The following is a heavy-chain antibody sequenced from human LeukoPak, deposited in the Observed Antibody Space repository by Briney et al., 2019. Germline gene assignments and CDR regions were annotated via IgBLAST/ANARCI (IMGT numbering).Heavy chain of an antibody. CDR1: GYTFTGYY. CDR2: INPNSGGT. V-gene: IGHV1-2*02. CDR3: ARDSEYGSGSYYDY. Sequence: SVKVSCKASGYTFTGYYMHWVRQAPGQGLEWMGWINPNSGGTNYAQKFQGRVTMTRDTSISTAYMELSRLRSDDTAVYYCARDSEYGSGSYYDYWGQGTLVTVSS. J-gene: IGHJ4*02. D-gene: IGHD3-10*01.